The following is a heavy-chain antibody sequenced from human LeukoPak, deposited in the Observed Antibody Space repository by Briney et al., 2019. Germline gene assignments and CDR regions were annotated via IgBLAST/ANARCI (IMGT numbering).Heavy chain of an antibody. Sequence: ASVKVSCKASGFTFTSHDYNWVRQATGQGLEWMGWMNPNSGNTGYAQKFQGRVTMTRNTSISTAYMELSSLRSEDTAVYYCARGLDYGSGSYFYWGQGTLVTVSS. CDR3: ARGLDYGSGSYFY. V-gene: IGHV1-8*01. J-gene: IGHJ4*02. CDR2: MNPNSGNT. D-gene: IGHD3-10*01. CDR1: GFTFTSHD.